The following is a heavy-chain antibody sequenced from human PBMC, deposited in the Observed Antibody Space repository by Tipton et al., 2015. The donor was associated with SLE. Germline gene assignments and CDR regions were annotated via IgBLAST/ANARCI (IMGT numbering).Heavy chain of an antibody. CDR2: IKQDGSEK. CDR1: GFAFSSYW. Sequence: SLRLSCAASGFAFSSYWMSWVRQAPGKGLEWVANIKQDGSEKYYVDSVKGRFTISRDNAKNSLYLQMNSLRAEDTALYYCAKAGYGSGSSFDYWGQGTLVTVSS. D-gene: IGHD3-10*01. CDR3: AKAGYGSGSSFDY. J-gene: IGHJ4*02. V-gene: IGHV3-7*03.